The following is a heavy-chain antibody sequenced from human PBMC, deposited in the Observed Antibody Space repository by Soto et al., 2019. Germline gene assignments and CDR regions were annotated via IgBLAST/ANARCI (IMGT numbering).Heavy chain of an antibody. J-gene: IGHJ6*02. CDR1: GGVFNTFA. CDR3: ARSAAAGLNGSMDV. D-gene: IGHD6-13*01. V-gene: IGHV1-69*06. CDR2: ILPVFGTP. Sequence: QVQLGQSGAEVKKPGSSVTVSCKASGGVFNTFAINWVRQAPGQGLEWMGGILPVFGTPSNSQKFQGRGTIIADRSTSTVYMELSSLRFEDTAVYYCARSAAAGLNGSMDVWGHGTRVTVSS.